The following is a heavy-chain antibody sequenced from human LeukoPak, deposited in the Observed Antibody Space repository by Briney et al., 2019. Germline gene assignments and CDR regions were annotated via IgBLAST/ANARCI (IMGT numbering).Heavy chain of an antibody. J-gene: IGHJ4*02. Sequence: SETLSLTCTVSGGSISSSSYYWGWIRQPPGKGLEWIGSIYYSGSTYYNPSLKSRVTISVDTSKNQFSLKLSSVTAADTAVYYCAGNHLVVVTAIPFDYWGQGTLVTVSS. V-gene: IGHV4-39*01. CDR2: IYYSGST. CDR3: AGNHLVVVTAIPFDY. CDR1: GGSISSSSYY. D-gene: IGHD2-21*02.